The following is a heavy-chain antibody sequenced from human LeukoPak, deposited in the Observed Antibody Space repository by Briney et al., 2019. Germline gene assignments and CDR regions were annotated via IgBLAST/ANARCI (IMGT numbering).Heavy chain of an antibody. Sequence: PGGSLRLSCAASGFTFSNYWMTWVRQAPGKGLEWLADIKQDGSEKLYVKSVRGRFTISRDNAKMSLFLQMNSLRAEDTAVYYCARDNGVVHGVYYMDVWGKGTTVTVS. CDR1: GFTFSNYW. J-gene: IGHJ6*03. CDR3: ARDNGVVHGVYYMDV. V-gene: IGHV3-7*01. D-gene: IGHD3-3*01. CDR2: IKQDGSEK.